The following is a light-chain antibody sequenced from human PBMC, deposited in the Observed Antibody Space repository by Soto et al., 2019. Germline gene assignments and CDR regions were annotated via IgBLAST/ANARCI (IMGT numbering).Light chain of an antibody. CDR1: QSVSSSY. J-gene: IGKJ5*01. Sequence: IVLTQSPGTLSLSPGERATLSCRASQSVSSSYLAWYQQKPGQAPGLLMSAASSRATGIPDRFSGSGSGTDFTLTISSLEAEDFAVYYCQHYTTSSVTFGQGTRLEIK. V-gene: IGKV3-20*01. CDR3: QHYTTSSVT. CDR2: AAS.